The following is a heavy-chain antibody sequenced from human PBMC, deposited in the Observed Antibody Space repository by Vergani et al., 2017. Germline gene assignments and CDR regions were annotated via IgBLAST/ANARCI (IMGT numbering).Heavy chain of an antibody. J-gene: IGHJ3*02. CDR2: ISSSGSTI. CDR3: ARSLDEPLYAFDI. Sequence: EVQLVESGGGLVKPGGSLRLSCAASGFTFSSYEMNWVRQAPGKGLEWVSYISSSGSTINYADSVKGRFTISRDNAKNSLYLQMNSLRAEDTAVYYCARSLDEPLYAFDIWGQGTMVTVSS. CDR1: GFTFSSYE. D-gene: IGHD3-9*01. V-gene: IGHV3-48*03.